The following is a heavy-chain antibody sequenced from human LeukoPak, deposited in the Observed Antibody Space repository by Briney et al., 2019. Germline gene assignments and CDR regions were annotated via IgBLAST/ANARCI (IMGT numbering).Heavy chain of an antibody. CDR3: ARGGRGYYDFWSGYSIRYFDY. CDR1: GGSFSGYY. D-gene: IGHD3-3*01. Sequence: SETLSLTCAVYGGSFSGYYWSWIRQPPGKGLEWIGEINHSVSTNYNPSLKSRVTISVDTSKNQFSLKLSSVTAADTAVYYCARGGRGYYDFWSGYSIRYFDYWGQGTLVTVSS. J-gene: IGHJ4*02. CDR2: INHSVST. V-gene: IGHV4-34*01.